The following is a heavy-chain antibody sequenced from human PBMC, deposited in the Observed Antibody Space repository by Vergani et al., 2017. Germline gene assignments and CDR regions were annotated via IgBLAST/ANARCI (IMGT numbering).Heavy chain of an antibody. CDR3: ARDNMARGVYGMDV. D-gene: IGHD3-10*01. CDR2: IYSGGST. Sequence: EVQLVESGGGLIQPGGSLRLSCAASGFTVSSNYMSWVRQAPGKGLEWVSGIYSGGSTYYADSVKGRFTISRDNSKNTLYLQMNSLRAEDTAVYYCARDNMARGVYGMDVWGQGTTVTVSS. J-gene: IGHJ6*02. CDR1: GFTVSSNY. V-gene: IGHV3-53*01.